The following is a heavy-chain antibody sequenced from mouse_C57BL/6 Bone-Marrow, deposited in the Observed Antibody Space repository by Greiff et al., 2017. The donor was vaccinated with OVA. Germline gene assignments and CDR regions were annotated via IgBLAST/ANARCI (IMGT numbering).Heavy chain of an antibody. CDR2: ISDGGSYT. CDR1: GFTFSSYA. D-gene: IGHD2-4*01. V-gene: IGHV5-4*01. Sequence: EVQGVESGGGLVKPGGSLKLSCAASGFTFSSYAMSWVRQTPEKRLEWVATISDGGSYTYYPDNVKGRFTISRDNAKNNLYLQMSHLKSEDTAMYYCASHYDYDGFAYWGQGTLVTVSA. CDR3: ASHYDYDGFAY. J-gene: IGHJ3*01.